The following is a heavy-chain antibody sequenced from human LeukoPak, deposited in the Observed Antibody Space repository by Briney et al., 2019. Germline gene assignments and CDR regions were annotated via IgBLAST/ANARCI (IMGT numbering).Heavy chain of an antibody. CDR3: ARGYYILTGYYDFDY. J-gene: IGHJ4*02. D-gene: IGHD3-9*01. V-gene: IGHV3-21*01. Sequence: PGSSLRLSCAASGFTFSSYTMNWVRQAPGKRLEWASSISSSSSYINSADSVNGRFTISRDNAKTSLYLQMNSLRAEYTAVYYCARGYYILTGYYDFDYWGQGTLVTVSS. CDR1: GFTFSSYT. CDR2: ISSSSSYI.